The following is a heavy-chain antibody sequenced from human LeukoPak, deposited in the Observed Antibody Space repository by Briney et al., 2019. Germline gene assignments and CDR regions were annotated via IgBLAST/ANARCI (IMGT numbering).Heavy chain of an antibody. CDR3: ARVPDIYCPSTSCVDY. Sequence: GASVTVSCKASGYAFTAFYIHWVRQAPGQGLEWMGRLNPNSGGTILAQKFQGRVTITRDTSISTAYMELSRLRSDDTAVYYCARVPDIYCPSTSCVDYWGQGTLVTVSS. J-gene: IGHJ4*02. V-gene: IGHV1-2*06. CDR1: GYAFTAFY. D-gene: IGHD2-2*01. CDR2: LNPNSGGT.